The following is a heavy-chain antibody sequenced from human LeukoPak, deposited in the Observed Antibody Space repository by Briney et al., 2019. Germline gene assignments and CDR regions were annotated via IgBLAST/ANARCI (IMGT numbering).Heavy chain of an antibody. CDR3: TRPKNYHVPPYYYYYMDV. J-gene: IGHJ6*03. Sequence: GGSLRLSCAASGFTFSASAMHWVRQASGKGLEWVGRIRSKANSYATAYAASVKGRFTISRDDSKNTAYLQMNSLKTEDTAVYYCTRPKNYHVPPYYYYYMDVWGKGTTVTVSS. D-gene: IGHD1-7*01. CDR1: GFTFSASA. CDR2: IRSKANSYAT. V-gene: IGHV3-73*01.